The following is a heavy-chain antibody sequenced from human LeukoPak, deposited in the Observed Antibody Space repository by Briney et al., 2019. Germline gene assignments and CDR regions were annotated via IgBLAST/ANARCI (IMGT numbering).Heavy chain of an antibody. Sequence: SETLSLTCTVSGGSISSSSYYWGWIRQPPGKGLEWIGSIYYSGGTYYNPSLKSRVTISVDTSKNQFSLKLSSVTAADTAVYYCARLSLTGTLDYWGQGTLVTVSS. V-gene: IGHV4-39*01. D-gene: IGHD1-20*01. CDR1: GGSISSSSYY. CDR2: IYYSGGT. J-gene: IGHJ4*02. CDR3: ARLSLTGTLDY.